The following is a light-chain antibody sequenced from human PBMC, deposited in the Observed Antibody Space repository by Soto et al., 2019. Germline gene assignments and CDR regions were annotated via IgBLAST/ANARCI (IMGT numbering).Light chain of an antibody. CDR3: QAYGSSPPVT. V-gene: IGKV3-20*01. CDR2: GAY. CDR1: QSVRNSY. J-gene: IGKJ1*01. Sequence: EIVLTQSPGTLSLSPGERATLSCRASQSVRNSYLAWYQQKPGQAPRLLIYGAYTRAAGIPVRFSGSGSGTVFTLTISRLEPEYFAVYYCQAYGSSPPVTFGQGTKVEIK.